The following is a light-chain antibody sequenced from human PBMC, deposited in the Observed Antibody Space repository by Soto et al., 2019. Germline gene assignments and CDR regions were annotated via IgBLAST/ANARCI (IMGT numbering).Light chain of an antibody. CDR1: QSVSSSY. CDR3: QQYGSSRWT. J-gene: IGKJ1*01. CDR2: GAS. Sequence: EIVLTQSPGTLSLSPGERATLSCRASQSVSSSYLAWYKQKPGQAPRLLIYGASSRATGIPDRVSGSGSGTEFTLTISRLEPEDFEVYYCQQYGSSRWTFGQGTKVDIK. V-gene: IGKV3-20*01.